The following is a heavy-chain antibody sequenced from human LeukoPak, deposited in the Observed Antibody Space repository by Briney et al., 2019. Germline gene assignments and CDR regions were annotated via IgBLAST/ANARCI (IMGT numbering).Heavy chain of an antibody. CDR3: AREGFGYCSSTSCYYFDY. V-gene: IGHV4-4*07. CDR1: GGSISSYY. Sequence: PSETLSLTCTVSGGSISSYYWSWIRQPAGKGLEWIGRIYTSGSTNYNPSLKSRVTMSVGTSKNQFSLKLSSVTAADTAVYYCAREGFGYCSSTSCYYFDYWGQGTLVTVSS. CDR2: IYTSGST. J-gene: IGHJ4*02. D-gene: IGHD2-2*01.